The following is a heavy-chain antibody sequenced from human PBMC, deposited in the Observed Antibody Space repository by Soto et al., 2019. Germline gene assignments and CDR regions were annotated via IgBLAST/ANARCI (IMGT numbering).Heavy chain of an antibody. CDR2: INHSGST. V-gene: IGHV4-34*01. Sequence: PSETLSLTCAVYGGSFSGYYWSWIRQPPGKGLEWIGEINHSGSTNYNPSLKSRVTISVDTSKNQFSLKLSSVAAADTAVYYCARDSLDLARFDPWGQGTLVTVSS. CDR3: ARDSLDLARFDP. CDR1: GGSFSGYY. J-gene: IGHJ5*02. D-gene: IGHD3-3*01.